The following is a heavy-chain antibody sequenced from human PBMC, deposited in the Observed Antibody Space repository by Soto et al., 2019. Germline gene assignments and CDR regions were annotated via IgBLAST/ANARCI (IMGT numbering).Heavy chain of an antibody. D-gene: IGHD1-1*01. CDR2: ISTTNTYI. J-gene: IGHJ6*02. V-gene: IGHV3-21*01. Sequence: PGGSLRLSCAASGFTFSSYPMNWVRQAPGKGLQWVSSISTTNTYIYYADSVKGRFTISRDNAKNSLYLQMNSLRAEDTAVYYCAREGTPHYYYYGLDVWGQGTTVTVSS. CDR3: AREGTPHYYYYGLDV. CDR1: GFTFSSYP.